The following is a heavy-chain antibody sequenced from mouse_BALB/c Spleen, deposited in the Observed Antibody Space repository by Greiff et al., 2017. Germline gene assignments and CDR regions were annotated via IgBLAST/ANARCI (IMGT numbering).Heavy chain of an antibody. CDR2: ISNLAYSI. J-gene: IGHJ2*01. CDR3: ARAFTFFDY. D-gene: IGHD1-1*01. Sequence: EVQGVESGGGLVQPGGSRKLSCAASGFTFSHYGMAWVRQAPGKGPEWVAFISNLAYSIYYADTVTGRFTISRENAKNTLYLEMSSLRSEDTAMYYCARAFTFFDYWGQGTTLTVSS. V-gene: IGHV5-15*02. CDR1: GFTFSHYG.